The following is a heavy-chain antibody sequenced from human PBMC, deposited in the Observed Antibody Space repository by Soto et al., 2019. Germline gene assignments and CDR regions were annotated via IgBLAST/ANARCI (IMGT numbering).Heavy chain of an antibody. CDR3: ARDRAVAALNYYYYGMDV. CDR2: INPSGGST. D-gene: IGHD6-19*01. V-gene: IGHV1-46*01. J-gene: IGHJ6*02. CDR1: GYTFTSYY. Sequence: ASVKVSCKASGYTFTSYYMHWVRQAPGQGLEWMGIINPSGGSTSYAQKFQGRVTMTRDTSTSTVYMELSSLRSEDTAVYYCARDRAVAALNYYYYGMDVWGQGTTVTVSS.